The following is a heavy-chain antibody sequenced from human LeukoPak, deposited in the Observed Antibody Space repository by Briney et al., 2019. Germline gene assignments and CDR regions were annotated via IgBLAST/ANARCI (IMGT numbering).Heavy chain of an antibody. CDR2: IMPIFDTA. CDR1: GGTFSSYA. D-gene: IGHD6-13*01. V-gene: IGHV1-69*01. Sequence: ALVKVSCKASGGTFSSYAISWVRQAPGQGLEWMGGIMPIFDTANYAQKFQGRVTITADESTSTAYMELSSLRSEDTAVYYCARGYSSSWYLGFDYWGQGTLVTVSS. J-gene: IGHJ4*02. CDR3: ARGYSSSWYLGFDY.